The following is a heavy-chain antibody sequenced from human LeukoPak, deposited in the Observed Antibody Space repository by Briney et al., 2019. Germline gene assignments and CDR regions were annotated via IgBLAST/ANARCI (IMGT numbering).Heavy chain of an antibody. J-gene: IGHJ4*02. D-gene: IGHD6-13*01. CDR2: INRDGSRP. V-gene: IGHV3-74*01. CDR1: GFTFRSYW. Sequence: GGSLRLSRAASGFTFRSYWMHWVRQAPGKGLVWVSRINRDGSRPNHADSVKGRFTISRDDAKNTLYLQMNSLRAEDTAVYYCVRDDSSHFDYWGQGALVTVSS. CDR3: VRDDSSHFDY.